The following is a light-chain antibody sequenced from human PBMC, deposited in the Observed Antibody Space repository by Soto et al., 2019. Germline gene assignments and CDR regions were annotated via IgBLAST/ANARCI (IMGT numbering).Light chain of an antibody. Sequence: EIVLTQSPGTLSLSPGERATLSCRASQSVSSNHLAWYQQKPGQAPKLLIYGSSSRATGIPDRISGSGSGTDFTLTIRRLEPEDFAMYFCHLYGGSPPHTFGQGTKVEIK. CDR3: HLYGGSPPHT. CDR2: GSS. CDR1: QSVSSNH. J-gene: IGKJ2*01. V-gene: IGKV3-20*01.